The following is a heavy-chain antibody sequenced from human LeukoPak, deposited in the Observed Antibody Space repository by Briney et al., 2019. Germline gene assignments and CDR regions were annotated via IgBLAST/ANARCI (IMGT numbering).Heavy chain of an antibody. D-gene: IGHD3-22*01. CDR2: IKSKTDGGTT. Sequence: PGGSLRLSCAASGFTFSSYEMNWVRQAPGKGLEWVGRIKSKTDGGTTDYAAPVKGRFTISRDDSKDTLYLQMNSLKTEDTAVYYCTTGDSSNPPTWGQGTLVTVSS. V-gene: IGHV3-15*01. CDR3: TTGDSSNPPT. CDR1: GFTFSSYE. J-gene: IGHJ4*02.